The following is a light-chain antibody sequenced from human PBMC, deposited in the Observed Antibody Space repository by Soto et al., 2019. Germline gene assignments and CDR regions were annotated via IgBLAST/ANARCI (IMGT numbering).Light chain of an antibody. CDR2: WAS. CDR3: KQYYSPPRQ. Sequence: IVLTQSPDSLAVSLGDRATINCKASHIILYSSNNKNYLAWYQQKPGEPPKLLLYWASTRESGVPDRFSGSGSGTDFTLTIRSLQAEDVEVYSCKQYYSPPRQFGKGNXVEIK. CDR1: HIILYSSNNKNY. V-gene: IGKV4-1*01. J-gene: IGKJ1*01.